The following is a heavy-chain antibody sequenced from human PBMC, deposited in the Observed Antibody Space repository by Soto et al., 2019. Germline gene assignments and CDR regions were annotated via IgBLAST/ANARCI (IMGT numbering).Heavy chain of an antibody. CDR1: GGTFSSYT. J-gene: IGHJ3*02. D-gene: IGHD4-17*01. Sequence: SVKVSCKASGGTFSSYTICWVRQAPGQGLEWMGRIIPILGIANYAQKFQGRVTITADKSTSTAYMELSSLRSEDTAVYYCAFERTTVPYDAFDIWGQGTMVTVSS. V-gene: IGHV1-69*02. CDR2: IIPILGIA. CDR3: AFERTTVPYDAFDI.